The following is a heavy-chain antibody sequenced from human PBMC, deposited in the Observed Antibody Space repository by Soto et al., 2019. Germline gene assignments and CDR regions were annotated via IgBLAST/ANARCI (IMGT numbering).Heavy chain of an antibody. CDR1: GGSISSYY. CDR2: IYYSGST. D-gene: IGHD2-2*01. J-gene: IGHJ6*02. V-gene: IGHV4-59*01. CDR3: ARASDIVVVPAAIHRYYGMDV. Sequence: QVQLQESGPGLVKPSETLSLTCTVSGGSISSYYWSWIRQPPGKGLEWIGYIYYSGSTNYNPSLKSRVTISVDTSKNQFSLKLSSVTAADTAVYYCARASDIVVVPAAIHRYYGMDVWGQGTTVTVSS.